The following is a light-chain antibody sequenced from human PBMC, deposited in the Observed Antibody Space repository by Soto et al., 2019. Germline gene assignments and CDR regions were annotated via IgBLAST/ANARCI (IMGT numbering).Light chain of an antibody. Sequence: DIQMTHSPSTLSASVGDRVTITCRASQSISSWLAWYQQKPGKAPNLLIYKASSLESGVPSRFTDSGSGTEFTLTISSLQPDDFATYYSQQYKCYTLTFGHGTKVEIK. CDR2: KAS. CDR1: QSISSW. J-gene: IGKJ1*01. V-gene: IGKV1-5*03. CDR3: QQYKCYTLT.